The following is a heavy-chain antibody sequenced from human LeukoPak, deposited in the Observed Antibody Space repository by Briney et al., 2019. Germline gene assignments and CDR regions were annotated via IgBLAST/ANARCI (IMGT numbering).Heavy chain of an antibody. V-gene: IGHV3-7*01. CDR3: ARVAYQGRWFHPYYFDY. Sequence: GGSLRLSCAASGFTFSSYWMSWVRQAPGKGLEWVANIKQDGSEKYYVDSVKGRFTISRDNAKNSLYLQMNSLRAEDTAVYYCARVAYQGRWFHPYYFDYWGQGTLVTVSS. CDR2: IKQDGSEK. D-gene: IGHD4-23*01. J-gene: IGHJ4*02. CDR1: GFTFSSYW.